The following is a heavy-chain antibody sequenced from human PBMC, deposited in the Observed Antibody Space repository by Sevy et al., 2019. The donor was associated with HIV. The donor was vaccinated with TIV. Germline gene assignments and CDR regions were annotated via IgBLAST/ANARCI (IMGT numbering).Heavy chain of an antibody. D-gene: IGHD3-3*01. CDR3: ARDKYYYDFWSGYSGYYYYGMDV. CDR1: GFTFSDYY. CDR2: ISSSGSTI. Sequence: EGSLRLSCAASGFTFSDYYMSWIRQAPGKGLEWVSYISSSGSTIYYADSVKGRFTISRDNAKNSLYLQMNSLRAEDTAVYYCARDKYYYDFWSGYSGYYYYGMDVWGQGTTVTVSS. V-gene: IGHV3-11*04. J-gene: IGHJ6*02.